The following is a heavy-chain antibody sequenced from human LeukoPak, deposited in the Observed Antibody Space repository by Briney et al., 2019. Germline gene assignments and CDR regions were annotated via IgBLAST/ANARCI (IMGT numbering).Heavy chain of an antibody. V-gene: IGHV3-23*01. CDR2: ITGSGGGT. CDR3: AKYMRYFDY. D-gene: IGHD3-16*01. J-gene: IGHJ4*02. CDR1: GFTFSSYA. Sequence: GGSLRLSCAVSGFTFSSYAMSWVRQAPGKGLEWLSAITGSGGGTYYEDSVKGRFTISRDSSKNTLFLQMNSLRAEDTAIYYCAKYMRYFDYWGQGTLVTVSS.